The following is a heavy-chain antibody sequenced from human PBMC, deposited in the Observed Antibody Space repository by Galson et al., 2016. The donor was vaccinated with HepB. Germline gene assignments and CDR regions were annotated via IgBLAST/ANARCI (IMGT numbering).Heavy chain of an antibody. V-gene: IGHV3-21*01. D-gene: IGHD3-16*01. CDR2: ISITSSYK. CDR1: GFIFSSNS. Sequence: SLRLSCAASGFIFSSNSMNWVRQAPGKGLEWVSFISITSSYKYYADSLKGRVTISRDNAKNSLYLQMNSLRAEDTAVYYCARPPEGDRRYFDLWGRGTLVTVSS. J-gene: IGHJ2*01. CDR3: ARPPEGDRRYFDL.